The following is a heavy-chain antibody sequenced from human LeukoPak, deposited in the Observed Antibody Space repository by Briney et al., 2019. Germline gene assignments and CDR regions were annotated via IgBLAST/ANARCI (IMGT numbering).Heavy chain of an antibody. Sequence: SETLSLTCTVSGGSISSGSYYWSWIRQPPGKGLEWLGNIYFGGTTDYNSSLKSRLTISVDTFKNQLSLNLQSVTAADTATYYCARHRSDTGGKKGVNWFDPWGQGTLVTVSS. CDR1: GGSISSGSYY. J-gene: IGHJ5*02. CDR3: ARHRSDTGGKKGVNWFDP. V-gene: IGHV4-61*01. D-gene: IGHD4-23*01. CDR2: IYFGGTT.